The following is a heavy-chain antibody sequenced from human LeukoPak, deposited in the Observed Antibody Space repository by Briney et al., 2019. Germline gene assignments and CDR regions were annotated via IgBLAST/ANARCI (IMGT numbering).Heavy chain of an antibody. J-gene: IGHJ5*02. CDR3: ARDVFAMIVVVTRSSWFDP. D-gene: IGHD3-22*01. CDR2: IIPIFGTA. CDR1: GGTFSSYA. V-gene: IGHV1-69*05. Sequence: SVKVSCKASGGTFSSYAISWVRQAPGQGLEWMGGIIPIFGTANYAQKFQGRVTITTDESTSTAYMELSSLRSEDTAVYYCARDVFAMIVVVTRSSWFDPWGQGTLVTVSS.